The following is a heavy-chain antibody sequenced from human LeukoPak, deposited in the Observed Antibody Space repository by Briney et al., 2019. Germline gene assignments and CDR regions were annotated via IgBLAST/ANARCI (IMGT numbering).Heavy chain of an antibody. Sequence: SETLSLTCTVSGGSISSYYWSWIRQPPGKGLEWIGYIYYSGSTNYNPSLKSRVTISVDTSKNQFSLKLSSVTAADTAVYYCARQAGWVWGSYRSDYYFDYWGQGTLVTVSS. CDR1: GGSISSYY. D-gene: IGHD3-16*02. CDR2: IYYSGST. J-gene: IGHJ4*02. V-gene: IGHV4-59*08. CDR3: ARQAGWVWGSYRSDYYFDY.